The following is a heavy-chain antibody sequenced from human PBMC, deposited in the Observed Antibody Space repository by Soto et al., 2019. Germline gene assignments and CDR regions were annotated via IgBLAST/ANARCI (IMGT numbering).Heavy chain of an antibody. CDR1: GDSISSGNYY. J-gene: IGHJ4*02. V-gene: IGHV4-39*01. Sequence: QLQLQESGPGLVKPSETLSLTCTVSGDSISSGNYYWGWIRQSPGKGLEWIGSFYYGGSTQSNPSLKSRGTISADTSKNQFSLKLTSGPAADTAEYYCVRHGWDTGWFYFDYWGQGTLVIVSS. CDR3: VRHGWDTGWFYFDY. CDR2: FYYGGST. D-gene: IGHD6-19*01.